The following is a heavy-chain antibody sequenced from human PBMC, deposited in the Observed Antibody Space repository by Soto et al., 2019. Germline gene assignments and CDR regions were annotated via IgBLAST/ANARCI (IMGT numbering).Heavy chain of an antibody. Sequence: GGSLRLXCAASGFTFSSYAMSWVRQAPGKGLEWVSAISGSGGSTYYADSVKGRFTISRDNSKNTLYLQMNSLRAEDTAVYYCAKGGYYDFWSGYYFPAFDIWGQGTMVTVSS. CDR3: AKGGYYDFWSGYYFPAFDI. CDR2: ISGSGGST. V-gene: IGHV3-23*01. D-gene: IGHD3-3*01. J-gene: IGHJ3*02. CDR1: GFTFSSYA.